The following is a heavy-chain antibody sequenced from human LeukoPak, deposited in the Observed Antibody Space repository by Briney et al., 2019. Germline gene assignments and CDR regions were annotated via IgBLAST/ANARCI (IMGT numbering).Heavy chain of an antibody. CDR3: AKDRPGRIAVAAIFDY. D-gene: IGHD6-19*01. CDR2: ISGSGGSA. V-gene: IGHV3-23*01. Sequence: GGSLRLSCAASGFTFSSYAMSWVRQAPGKGLEWVSAISGSGGSAHYADSVKGRFTISRDNSKNTLYLQMNSLRAEDTAVYYCAKDRPGRIAVAAIFDYWGQGTLVTVSS. CDR1: GFTFSSYA. J-gene: IGHJ4*02.